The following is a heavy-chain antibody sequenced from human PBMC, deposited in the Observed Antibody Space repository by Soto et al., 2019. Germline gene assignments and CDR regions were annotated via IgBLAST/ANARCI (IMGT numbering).Heavy chain of an antibody. V-gene: IGHV1-2*02. CDR3: ATHNWNTTMPGSY. Sequence: QVQLVQSGAEVKKPGASVKVSCKASGYTFTDYYLHWVRQAPGQGLEWMGWINPNSGDTNHTQKFQGRVTMTRDTSITTAYMELSSLRSDDTAVYYCATHNWNTTMPGSYWGQGTLVTVSS. J-gene: IGHJ4*02. D-gene: IGHD1-20*01. CDR1: GYTFTDYY. CDR2: INPNSGDT.